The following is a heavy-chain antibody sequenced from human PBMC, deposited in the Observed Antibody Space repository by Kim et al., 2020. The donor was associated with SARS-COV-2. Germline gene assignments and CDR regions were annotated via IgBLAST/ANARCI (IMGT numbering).Heavy chain of an antibody. D-gene: IGHD3-10*01. Sequence: KGRLTSARDNSENAVYLQMNSLRAEDTAVYYCARVIQYYYGSGSYGAFDYWGQGTLVTVSS. J-gene: IGHJ4*02. CDR3: ARVIQYYYGSGSYGAFDY. V-gene: IGHV3-23*01.